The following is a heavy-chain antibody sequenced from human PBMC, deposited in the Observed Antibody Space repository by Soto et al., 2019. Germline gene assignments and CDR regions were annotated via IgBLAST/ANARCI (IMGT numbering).Heavy chain of an antibody. V-gene: IGHV3-74*01. Sequence: RQAPGKGLVWVSGINSDATSTSYAXFVKGRFTISRXNAEXXLXLQXNXXGAQDTAVYYCARDRSSSLDYWGQGTLVTVSS. D-gene: IGHD6-6*01. CDR3: ARDRSSSLDY. CDR2: INSDATST. J-gene: IGHJ4*02.